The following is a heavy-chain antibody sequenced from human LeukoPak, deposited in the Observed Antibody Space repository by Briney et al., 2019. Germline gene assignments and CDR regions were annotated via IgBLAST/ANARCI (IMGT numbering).Heavy chain of an antibody. CDR2: ISWNGGSI. CDR1: GFTFDDYA. CDR3: AKDRTVGASYWYFDL. V-gene: IGHV3-9*01. Sequence: PGGSLRLSCAASGFTFDDYAMHWVRQAPGKGLEWVSGISWNGGSIDYADSVKGRFTISRDSSKNTLFLHMNTLRAEDTAIYYCAKDRTVGASYWYFDLWGRGTLVTVSS. D-gene: IGHD1-26*01. J-gene: IGHJ2*01.